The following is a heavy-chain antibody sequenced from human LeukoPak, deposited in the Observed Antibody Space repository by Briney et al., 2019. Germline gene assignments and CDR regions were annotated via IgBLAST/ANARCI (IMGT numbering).Heavy chain of an antibody. J-gene: IGHJ4*02. CDR1: GFTFSNYG. Sequence: GRSLRLSCAASGFTFSNYGMHWVRQAPGKGLEWVAVIWYDGSQKHYADSVKGRFTISRDNSKNPLYLQMDSLTAEETAVYCCASGSGYGLWNFDYWGQGTLVTVSS. V-gene: IGHV3-33*01. CDR3: ASGSGYGLWNFDY. CDR2: IWYDGSQK. D-gene: IGHD5-18*01.